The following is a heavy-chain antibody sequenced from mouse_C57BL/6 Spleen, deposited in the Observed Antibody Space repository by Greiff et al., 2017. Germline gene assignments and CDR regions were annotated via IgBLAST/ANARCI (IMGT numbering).Heavy chain of an antibody. D-gene: IGHD2-10*01. Sequence: SGPELVKPGASVKIPCKASGYTFTDYNMDWVKQSHGKSLEWIGDINPNNGGTIYNQKFKGKATLTVDKSSSTAYMELRSLTSEDTAVYYCARPYYGNYGYFDVWGTGTTVTVSS. CDR2: INPNNGGT. CDR1: GYTFTDYN. V-gene: IGHV1-18*01. CDR3: ARPYYGNYGYFDV. J-gene: IGHJ1*03.